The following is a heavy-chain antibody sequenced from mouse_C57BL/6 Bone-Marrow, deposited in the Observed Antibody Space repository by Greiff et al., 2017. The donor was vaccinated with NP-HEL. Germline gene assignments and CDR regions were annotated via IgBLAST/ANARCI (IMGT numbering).Heavy chain of an antibody. V-gene: IGHV6-6*01. CDR2: IRHKANNHAT. J-gene: IGHJ3*01. CDR1: GFTFSDAW. CDR3: TGSFAY. Sequence: EVQRVESGGGLVQPGGSMKLSCAASGFTFSDAWMDWVRQSPEKGLEWVAEIRHKANNHATYYAESVKGRFTISRDDSKSSVYLQMNSVRAEDTGIYYCTGSFAYWGQGTLVTVSA.